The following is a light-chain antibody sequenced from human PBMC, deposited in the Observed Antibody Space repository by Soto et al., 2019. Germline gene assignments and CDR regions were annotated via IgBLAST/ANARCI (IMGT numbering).Light chain of an antibody. Sequence: ERLITQSPATLSVSPGERATLSCRASQSVGSNLAWYQQKPGQSPRLLIFGASSRATGVPARFSGGGSGTEFTLTINSLQSEDFAVYFCQQYDNLPLTFGPGTKVDIK. CDR1: QSVGSN. CDR2: GAS. CDR3: QQYDNLPLT. V-gene: IGKV3-15*01. J-gene: IGKJ3*01.